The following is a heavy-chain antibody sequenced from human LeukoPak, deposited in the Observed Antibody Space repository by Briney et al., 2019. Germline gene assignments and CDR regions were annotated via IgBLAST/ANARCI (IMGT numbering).Heavy chain of an antibody. CDR1: GFTFSSYS. CDR2: ISSNGGST. Sequence: GGSLRLSCAASGFTFSSYSMNWVRQAPGKGLEYVSAISSNGGSTYYANSVKGRFTISRDNSKNTLYLQMGSLRAEDMAVYYCARVYGRRYYYYMDVWGKGTTVTVSS. CDR3: ARVYGRRYYYYMDV. J-gene: IGHJ6*03. D-gene: IGHD4-17*01. V-gene: IGHV3-64*01.